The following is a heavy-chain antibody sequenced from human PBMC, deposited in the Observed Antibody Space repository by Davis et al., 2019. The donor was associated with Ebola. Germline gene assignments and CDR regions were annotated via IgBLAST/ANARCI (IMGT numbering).Heavy chain of an antibody. Sequence: SAKVSCKASGGTFSSYTISWVRQAPGQGLEWMGGITPILARRSYAQKFQDRVTITADESTSTAYMELSSLRSDDTAVYYCAREFYDSSGYQYGEPGWFDSWGQGTLVTVSS. CDR2: ITPILARR. J-gene: IGHJ5*01. CDR1: GGTFSSYT. CDR3: AREFYDSSGYQYGEPGWFDS. D-gene: IGHD3-22*01. V-gene: IGHV1-69*10.